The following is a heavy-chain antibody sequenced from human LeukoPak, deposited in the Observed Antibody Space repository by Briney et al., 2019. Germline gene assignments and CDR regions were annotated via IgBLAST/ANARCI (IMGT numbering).Heavy chain of an antibody. Sequence: GSLRLSCAASGFTFSSYAMHWVRQATGKGLEWVAIISYDAGDKYYADSVKGRFTISRDNSKNTLYLQMNSLRAEDTAVYHCARETEAFDYWGQGTLVTVSS. D-gene: IGHD1-1*01. J-gene: IGHJ4*02. CDR1: GFTFSSYA. CDR2: ISYDAGDK. V-gene: IGHV3-30*04. CDR3: ARETEAFDY.